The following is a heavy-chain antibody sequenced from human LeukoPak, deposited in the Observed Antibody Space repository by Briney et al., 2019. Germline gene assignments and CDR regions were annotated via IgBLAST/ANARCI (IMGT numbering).Heavy chain of an antibody. CDR3: ARVGALRTYCGGDCYTR. CDR2: INSDGSST. V-gene: IGHV3-74*01. CDR1: GFTFSSYW. J-gene: IGHJ4*02. Sequence: TGGSLRLSCAASGFTFSSYWMHWVRQAPGKGLVWVSRINSDGSSTSYADSVKGRFTISRDNAKNTLYLQMNSLRAEDTAVYYCARVGALRTYCGGDCYTRWGQGTLVTVSS. D-gene: IGHD2-21*02.